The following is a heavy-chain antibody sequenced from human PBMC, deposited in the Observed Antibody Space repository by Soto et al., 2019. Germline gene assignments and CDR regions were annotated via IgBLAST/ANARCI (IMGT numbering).Heavy chain of an antibody. Sequence: SETLSLTWTVSGGSMSSSYCIWIRQPPGKGLESIGYLYYGRSANYNPSLKSRVTLSVDTSTNQCSLTLSSMTAADMAVYYCALRSMAVVPEYWGQGTLVTVSS. CDR1: GGSMSSSY. J-gene: IGHJ4*02. V-gene: IGHV4-59*01. CDR2: LYYGRSA. CDR3: ALRSMAVVPEY. D-gene: IGHD3-22*01.